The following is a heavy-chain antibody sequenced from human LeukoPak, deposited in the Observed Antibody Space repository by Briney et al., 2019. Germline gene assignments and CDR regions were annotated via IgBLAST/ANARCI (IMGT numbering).Heavy chain of an antibody. J-gene: IGHJ3*02. D-gene: IGHD3-22*01. Sequence: SVKVSCKASGGTFSSYAISWVRQAPGQGLEWMGRIIPILGIANYAQKFQGRVTITADKSTSTAYMELSSLRSEDTAVYYCARSSNYYDSSGYYDAFDIWGQGTMVTVSS. CDR2: IIPILGIA. V-gene: IGHV1-69*04. CDR3: ARSSNYYDSSGYYDAFDI. CDR1: GGTFSSYA.